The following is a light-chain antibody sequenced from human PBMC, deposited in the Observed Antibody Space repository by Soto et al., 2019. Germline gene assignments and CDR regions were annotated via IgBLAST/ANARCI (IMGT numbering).Light chain of an antibody. CDR2: QDS. Sequence: SYELTQPRSVSVSPGQTGSITCSGDKLGDKYACWYQQKPGQSPVLVIYQDSKRPSGIPERFSGSNSGNTATLTISGTQAMDKADYYCQAWDSSTARVVFGGGTKVTVL. J-gene: IGLJ2*01. CDR3: QAWDSSTARVV. CDR1: KLGDKY. V-gene: IGLV3-1*01.